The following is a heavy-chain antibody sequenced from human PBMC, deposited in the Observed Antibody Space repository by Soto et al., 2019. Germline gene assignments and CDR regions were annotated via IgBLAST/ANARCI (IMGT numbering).Heavy chain of an antibody. CDR1: GFTFSSYA. CDR2: ISGSGVST. J-gene: IGHJ4*02. V-gene: IGHV3-23*01. CDR3: AKEGEHSSGWANFDC. Sequence: EVQLLESGGGLVQPGGSLRLSCAASGFTFSSYAMSWVRQAPGKGLEWVSAISGSGVSTYYADSVKGRFTISRDNSKNTLYLQMNGLRAEDTAVYYCAKEGEHSSGWANFDCWGQGTLVTVSS. D-gene: IGHD6-19*01.